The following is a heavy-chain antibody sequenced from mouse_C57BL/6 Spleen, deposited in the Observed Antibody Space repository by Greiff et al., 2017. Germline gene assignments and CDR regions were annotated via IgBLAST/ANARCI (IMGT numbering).Heavy chain of an antibody. Sequence: QVQLQQPGAELVKPGASVKMSCKASGYTFTSYWITWVKQRPGQGLEWIGDIYPGSGSTNYNEKFKSKATLTVDTSSSTAYMQHSSLTSADAAVYYCARRGVAHWGQGTTLTVSS. CDR2: IYPGSGST. CDR3: ARRGVAH. V-gene: IGHV1-55*01. J-gene: IGHJ2*01. D-gene: IGHD1-1*02. CDR1: GYTFTSYW.